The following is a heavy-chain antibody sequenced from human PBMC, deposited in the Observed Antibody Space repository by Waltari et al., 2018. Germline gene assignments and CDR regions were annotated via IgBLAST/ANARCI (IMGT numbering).Heavy chain of an antibody. CDR3: AKDMAVVQYYFDY. CDR2: ISWNSGSI. D-gene: IGHD2-15*01. CDR1: GFTFDDYA. Sequence: EVQLVESGGGLVQPGRSLRLSCAASGFTFDDYAMHWVRQAPGKGLEWVSGISWNSGSIGYADSVKGRFTISRDNAKNSLYLQMNSLRAEDTALYYCAKDMAVVQYYFDYWGQGTLVTVSS. V-gene: IGHV3-9*01. J-gene: IGHJ4*02.